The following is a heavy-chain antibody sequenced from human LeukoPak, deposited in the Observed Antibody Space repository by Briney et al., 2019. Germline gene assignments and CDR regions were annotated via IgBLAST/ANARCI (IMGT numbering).Heavy chain of an antibody. Sequence: PGGSLRLSCAASGFTFSSYAMHWVRQAPGKGLEWVALLSYDGSEKYYADSVKGRFTISRDNAKNTLYLQINSLSAEDTAVNYCAQGADYDYDSSGYSPHTDYWGQGTLVTVSS. D-gene: IGHD3-22*01. J-gene: IGHJ4*02. CDR2: LSYDGSEK. CDR3: AQGADYDYDSSGYSPHTDY. V-gene: IGHV3-30*04. CDR1: GFTFSSYA.